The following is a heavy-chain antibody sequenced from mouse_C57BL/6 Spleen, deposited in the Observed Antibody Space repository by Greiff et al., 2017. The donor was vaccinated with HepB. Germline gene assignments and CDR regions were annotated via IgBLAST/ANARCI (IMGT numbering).Heavy chain of an antibody. CDR3: ARRVDGSSYEGYYAMDY. V-gene: IGHV1-81*01. CDR2: IYPRSGNT. D-gene: IGHD1-1*01. J-gene: IGHJ4*01. CDR1: GYTFTSYG. Sequence: QVQLKESGAELARPGASVKLSCKASGYTFTSYGISWVKQRTGQGLEWIGEIYPRSGNTYYNEKFKGKATLTADKSSSTAYMELRSLTSEDSAVYFCARRVDGSSYEGYYAMDYWGQGTSVTVSS.